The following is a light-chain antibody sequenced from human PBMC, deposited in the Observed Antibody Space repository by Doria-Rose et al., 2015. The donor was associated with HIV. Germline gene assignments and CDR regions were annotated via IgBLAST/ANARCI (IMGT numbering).Light chain of an antibody. CDR2: WAS. CDR1: QSLLYTSKNY. Sequence: TQSPESLGMSLGERATFNCKSNQSLLYTSKNYLAWYQQKPGQPPKLLSYWASTRQSGVPVRFSGSGSGTDFTLTISSLEAEDVAVYYCQQYYDTPSFGPGTTVDIK. V-gene: IGKV4-1*01. J-gene: IGKJ3*01. CDR3: QQYYDTPS.